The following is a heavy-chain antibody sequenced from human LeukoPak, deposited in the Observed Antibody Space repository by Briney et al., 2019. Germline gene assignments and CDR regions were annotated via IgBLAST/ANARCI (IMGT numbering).Heavy chain of an antibody. Sequence: PGGSLRLSCAASGFTFSSHAMTWVRQAPGKGLEWASTISGSGDNTYYADSVKGRFTISRDNSKNTLYLQMNSLGAEDTAVYYCAKGATIIGAVISQSNWFDPWGQGTLVTVSS. J-gene: IGHJ5*02. CDR3: AKGATIIGAVISQSNWFDP. CDR2: ISGSGDNT. V-gene: IGHV3-23*01. D-gene: IGHD3-3*01. CDR1: GFTFSSHA.